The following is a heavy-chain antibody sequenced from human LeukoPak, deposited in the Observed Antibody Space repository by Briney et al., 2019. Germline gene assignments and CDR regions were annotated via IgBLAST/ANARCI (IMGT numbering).Heavy chain of an antibody. D-gene: IGHD3-10*01. Sequence: PSETLSLTCTVSGGSISSYYWSWIRQPAGKGLEWIGRIYTSGSTNYNPSLKSRVTMSVDTSKNQFSLKLSSVTAADTAVYYCARDRQTFTMVRGVIGWFDPWGQGTLVTVPS. CDR3: ARDRQTFTMVRGVIGWFDP. J-gene: IGHJ5*02. V-gene: IGHV4-4*07. CDR1: GGSISSYY. CDR2: IYTSGST.